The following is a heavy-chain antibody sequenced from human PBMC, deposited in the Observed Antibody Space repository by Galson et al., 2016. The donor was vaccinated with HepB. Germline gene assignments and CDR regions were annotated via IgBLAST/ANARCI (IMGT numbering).Heavy chain of an antibody. CDR3: VRGSAYYGMDV. V-gene: IGHV3-48*02. D-gene: IGHD3-10*01. J-gene: IGHJ6*02. CDR2: ITSTSKPI. CDR1: GFSFSTYS. Sequence: SLRLSCAASGFSFSTYSMNWVRQAPGKGLEWLSHITSTSKPIYYAESVRGLFTISRENGKKSLHLQMNNFRDVDTALYYCVRGSAYYGMDVWGQGTTVIVSS.